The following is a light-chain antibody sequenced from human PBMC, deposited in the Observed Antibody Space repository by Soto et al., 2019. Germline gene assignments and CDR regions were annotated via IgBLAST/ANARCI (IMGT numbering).Light chain of an antibody. Sequence: DIEMTQSPDSLAVSLGERATINCKSSQSLLYSPDNENFLTWYQQKPGQPPKPLIYWASTRESGVPDRFSGSGSGTDFTLTISSLQAEDVAIYYCQQYYGSPVTFGGGTKVEIK. CDR2: WAS. CDR3: QQYYGSPVT. J-gene: IGKJ4*01. CDR1: QSLLYSPDNENF. V-gene: IGKV4-1*01.